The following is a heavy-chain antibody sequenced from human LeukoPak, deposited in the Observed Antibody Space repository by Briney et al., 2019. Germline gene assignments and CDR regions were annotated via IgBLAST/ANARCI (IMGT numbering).Heavy chain of an antibody. CDR1: GGSFSGYY. J-gene: IGHJ3*01. CDR3: ARPARIAASGRYAFDF. D-gene: IGHD6-13*01. Sequence: PSETLSLTCAVYGGSFSGYYWSWIRQPPGKGLEWIGEMNHSGSTNYNPSLKSRATISVDTPKNQVSLKLSSVTAADTAVYYCARPARIAASGRYAFDFWGEGTLVTVSS. CDR2: MNHSGST. V-gene: IGHV4-34*01.